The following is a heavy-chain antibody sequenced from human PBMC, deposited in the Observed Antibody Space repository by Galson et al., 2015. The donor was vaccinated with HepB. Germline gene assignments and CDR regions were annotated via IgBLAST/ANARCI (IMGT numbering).Heavy chain of an antibody. CDR3: AREIHSGSYSDY. J-gene: IGHJ4*02. V-gene: IGHV1-2*02. Sequence: SVKVSCKASGPTFTGYYMHWVRQAPGQGLEWMGWINPNSGGTNYAQKFQGRVTMTRDTSISTAYMELSRLRSDDTAVYYCAREIHSGSYSDYWGQGTLVTVSP. CDR1: GPTFTGYY. CDR2: INPNSGGT. D-gene: IGHD1-26*01.